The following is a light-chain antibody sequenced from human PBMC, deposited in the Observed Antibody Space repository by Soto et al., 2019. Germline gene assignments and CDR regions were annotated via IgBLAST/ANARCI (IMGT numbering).Light chain of an antibody. V-gene: IGLV2-14*01. CDR2: EVS. CDR3: SSYTSSSTLV. CDR1: SSDVGAYNF. J-gene: IGLJ2*01. Sequence: QSALTQPASVSGSPGQSITISCTGTSSDVGAYNFVSWYQQHPGKAPKLMIYEVSNRPSGVSNRFSGSKSGNTASLTISGLQAEDEADYWCSSYTSSSTLVFGGGTKLTVL.